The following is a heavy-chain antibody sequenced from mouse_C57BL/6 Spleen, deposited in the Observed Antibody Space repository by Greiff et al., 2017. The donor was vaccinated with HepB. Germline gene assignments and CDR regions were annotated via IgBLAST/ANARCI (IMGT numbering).Heavy chain of an antibody. CDR3: ASLYYYGSLDY. V-gene: IGHV1-82*01. CDR1: GYAFSSSW. D-gene: IGHD1-1*01. CDR2: IYPGDGDT. Sequence: VQLQQSGPELVKPGASVKISCKASGYAFSSSWMNWVKQRPGKGLEWIGRIYPGDGDTNYNGKFKGKATLTADKSSSTAYMQLSSLTSEDSAVYFCASLYYYGSLDYWGQGTTLTVSS. J-gene: IGHJ2*01.